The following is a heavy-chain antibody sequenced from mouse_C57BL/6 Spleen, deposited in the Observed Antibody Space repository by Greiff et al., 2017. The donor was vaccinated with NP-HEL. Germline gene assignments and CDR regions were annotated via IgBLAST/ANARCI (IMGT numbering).Heavy chain of an antibody. V-gene: IGHV1-69*01. Sequence: VKLQQPGAELVMPGASVKLSCKASGYTFTSYWMHWVKQRPGQGLEWIGEIDPSDSYTNYNQKFKGKSTLTVDKSSSTAYMQLSSLTSEDSAVYYCARQLRLGYWGQGTSVTVSS. J-gene: IGHJ4*01. CDR1: GYTFTSYW. CDR3: ARQLRLGY. CDR2: IDPSDSYT. D-gene: IGHD3-2*02.